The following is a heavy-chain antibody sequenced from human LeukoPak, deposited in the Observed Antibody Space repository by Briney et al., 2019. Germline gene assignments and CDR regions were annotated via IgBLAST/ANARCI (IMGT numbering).Heavy chain of an antibody. CDR2: INPNSGDT. D-gene: IGHD1-26*01. CDR1: GYTFSDYY. CDR3: ARERVGATSWFDP. V-gene: IGHV1-2*02. Sequence: ASVKVSCKTSGYTFSDYYIHWIRQAPGQGLEWVGWINPNSGDTDYAQKFQGRVTVTRDTSISTAYMELGRLSSVTAADTAVYYCARERVGATSWFDPWGQGTLVTVSS. J-gene: IGHJ5*02.